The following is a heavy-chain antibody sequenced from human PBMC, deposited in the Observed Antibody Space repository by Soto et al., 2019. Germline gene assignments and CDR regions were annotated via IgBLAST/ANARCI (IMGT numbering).Heavy chain of an antibody. CDR1: GYTFTSYA. CDR2: ISTYNGNT. CDR3: AGVVGGIPVAGSWNWFDP. V-gene: IGHV1-18*04. Sequence: QVQLVQSGTEVKKPGASVKVSCQASGYTFTSYALSWVRHAPGQGLEWMGWISTYNGNTNYAQNLQGRVTMTTDITTHTAYMELRGLRSDATALYYCAGVVGGIPVAGSWNWFDPWGQVALVTVSS. J-gene: IGHJ5*02. D-gene: IGHD6-19*01.